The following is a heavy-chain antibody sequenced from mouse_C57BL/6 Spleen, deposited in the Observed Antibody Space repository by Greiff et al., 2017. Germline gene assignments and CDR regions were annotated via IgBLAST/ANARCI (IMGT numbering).Heavy chain of an antibody. CDR3: ARDYGNYEKDFDY. CDR2: ISYDGSN. Sequence: EVQLVESGPGLVKPSQSLSLTCSVTGYSITSGYYWNWIRQFPGNKLEWMGYISYDGSNNYNPSLKNRISITRDTSKNQFFLKLNSVTTEDTATYYCARDYGNYEKDFDYWGQGTTLTVSS. J-gene: IGHJ2*01. D-gene: IGHD2-1*01. CDR1: GYSITSGYY. V-gene: IGHV3-6*01.